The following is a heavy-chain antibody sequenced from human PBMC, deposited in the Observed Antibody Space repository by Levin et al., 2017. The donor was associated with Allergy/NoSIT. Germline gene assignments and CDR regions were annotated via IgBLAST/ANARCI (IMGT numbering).Heavy chain of an antibody. V-gene: IGHV3-23*01. Sequence: GGSLRLSCAASGFTFSSYAMSWVRQAPGKGLEWVSAISGSGGSTYYADSVKGRFTISRDNSKNTLYLQMNSLRAEDTAVYYCAKVTELGYYYYYYGMDVWGQGTTVTVSS. CDR3: AKVTELGYYYYYYGMDV. CDR2: ISGSGGST. CDR1: GFTFSSYA. D-gene: IGHD1-26*01. J-gene: IGHJ6*02.